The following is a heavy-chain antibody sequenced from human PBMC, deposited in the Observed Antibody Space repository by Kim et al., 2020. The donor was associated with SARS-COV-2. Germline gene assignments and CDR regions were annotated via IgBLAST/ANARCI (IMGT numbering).Heavy chain of an antibody. J-gene: IGHJ4*02. CDR3: ARGNYGSGSYYSY. Sequence: YSPSFQGKVTISADKSISTAYLQWSSLKASDTAMYYCARGNYGSGSYYSYWGQGTLVTVSS. V-gene: IGHV5-51*01. D-gene: IGHD3-10*01.